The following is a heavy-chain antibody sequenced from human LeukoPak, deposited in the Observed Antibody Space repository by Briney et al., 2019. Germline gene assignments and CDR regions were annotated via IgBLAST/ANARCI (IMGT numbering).Heavy chain of an antibody. J-gene: IGHJ6*02. CDR1: GGSFSGYY. V-gene: IGHV4-34*01. CDR2: INHSGST. CDR3: ARGETYYDFWSGYYTSSDYYYYGMDV. D-gene: IGHD3-3*01. Sequence: PSETLSLTCDVYGGSFSGYYWSWIRQPPGKGLEWIGEINHSGSTNYNPSLKSRVTISVDTSKNQFSLKLSSVTAADTAVYYCARGETYYDFWSGYYTSSDYYYYGMDVWGQGTTVTVSS.